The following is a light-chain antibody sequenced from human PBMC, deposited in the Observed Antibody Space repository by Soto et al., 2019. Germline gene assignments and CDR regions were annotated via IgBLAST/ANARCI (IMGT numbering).Light chain of an antibody. J-gene: IGLJ3*02. V-gene: IGLV2-14*01. CDR1: SSDVGGHNY. Sequence: QSVLTQPASVSGSPGQSITISCTGSSSDVGGHNYVSWYQQHPGKAPKLMIYEVSNRPSGVSNRFSGSKSGNTASLTISGLQAEDEADYYCSSSTSSSTWVFGGGTKLTVL. CDR2: EVS. CDR3: SSSTSSSTWV.